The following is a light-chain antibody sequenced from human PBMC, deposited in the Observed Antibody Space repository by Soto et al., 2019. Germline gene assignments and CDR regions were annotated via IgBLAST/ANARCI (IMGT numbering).Light chain of an antibody. CDR1: KSNIGDNP. V-gene: IGLV1-44*01. Sequence: QAVVTQPPSASGTPGQRVIISCSGSKSNIGDNPVNWFQQFPGTAPKLLIFSNDERPSGVPERFSGSKSGASASLAISGLQSDDEADYSCATWDDSLKGWVFGGGPQLTAL. J-gene: IGLJ3*02. CDR3: ATWDDSLKGWV. CDR2: SND.